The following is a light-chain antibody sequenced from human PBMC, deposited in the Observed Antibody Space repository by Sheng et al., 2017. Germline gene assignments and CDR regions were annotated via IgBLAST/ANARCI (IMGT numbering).Light chain of an antibody. CDR3: QQYGSSPST. CDR1: QSVSNF. J-gene: IGKJ5*01. Sequence: EIVLTQSPATLSLSPGERATLSCRTSQSVSNFLAWYQQKPGQSPRLLIYDASNRATGIPSRFSGSGSGTDFTLTISSLEPEDSAVYYCQQYGSSPSTFGQGTRLEIK. V-gene: IGKV3-11*01. CDR2: DAS.